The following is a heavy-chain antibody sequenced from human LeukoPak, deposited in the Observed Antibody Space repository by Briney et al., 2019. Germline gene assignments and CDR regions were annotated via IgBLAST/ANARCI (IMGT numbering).Heavy chain of an antibody. V-gene: IGHV3-21*01. J-gene: IGHJ4*02. CDR3: ARGGYSYGYWVDSQTLYYFDY. D-gene: IGHD5-18*01. Sequence: PGGSLRLSCAASGFTFSDYSMNWVRQAPGKGLEWVSSISSSSIYIYNADSVKGRFTISRDNAKNSLYLQMNSLRAEDTAIYYCARGGYSYGYWVDSQTLYYFDYWGQGNLVTVSS. CDR2: ISSSSIYI. CDR1: GFTFSDYS.